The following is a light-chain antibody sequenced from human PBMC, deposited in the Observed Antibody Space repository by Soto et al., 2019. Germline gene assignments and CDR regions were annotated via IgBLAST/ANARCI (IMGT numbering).Light chain of an antibody. Sequence: EIVMTQSPATLSVSPGERATLSCRASQSVSNNLALYQQKPGQAPRLLIYGASTRATGIPARFSGSGSGTEFTLTIRRLQSEDFAVYYCQQYNTCSPLTCGGGPKVETK. J-gene: IGKJ4*01. CDR1: QSVSNN. V-gene: IGKV3-15*01. CDR3: QQYNTCSPLT. CDR2: GAS.